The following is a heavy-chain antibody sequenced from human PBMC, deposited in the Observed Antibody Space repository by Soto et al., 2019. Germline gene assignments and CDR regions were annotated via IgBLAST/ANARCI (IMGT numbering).Heavy chain of an antibody. Sequence: EVQLVESGGGLVQPGRSLRLSCAASGFTFDDYAMHWVRQAPGKGLEWVSGISWNNGSIGYADSVKGRCTISRNNAKNYLYLQMNSLRAEDTALYYCAKGAFGYSYGYVHYWGQGTLVTVSS. CDR1: GFTFDDYA. CDR2: ISWNNGSI. V-gene: IGHV3-9*01. J-gene: IGHJ4*02. D-gene: IGHD5-18*01. CDR3: AKGAFGYSYGYVHY.